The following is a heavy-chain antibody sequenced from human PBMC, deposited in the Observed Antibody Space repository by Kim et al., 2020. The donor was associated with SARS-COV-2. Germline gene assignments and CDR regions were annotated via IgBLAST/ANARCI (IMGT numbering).Heavy chain of an antibody. V-gene: IGHV3-23*01. Sequence: GGSLRLSCLGSGFSFTNFALSWVRQAPGKGLECVSIISGSGGGTYYADVVKGRFTISRDNSKNTVYLQMDNLRGEDTAVYYCAEMGGTYYDLSTGYYLARHFENWGQGSLVTVSP. CDR3: AEMGGTYYDLSTGYYLARHFEN. CDR1: GFSFTNFA. D-gene: IGHD3-9*01. CDR2: ISGSGGGT. J-gene: IGHJ4*02.